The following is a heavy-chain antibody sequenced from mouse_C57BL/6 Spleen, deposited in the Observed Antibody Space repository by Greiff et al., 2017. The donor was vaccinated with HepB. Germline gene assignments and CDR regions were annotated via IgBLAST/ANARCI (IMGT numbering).Heavy chain of an antibody. D-gene: IGHD1-1*01. CDR3: ASSVIYYYAGNAMDY. Sequence: VKLMESGPELVKPGASVKISCKASGYTFTDYYINWVKQRPGQGLEWIGWIFPGSGSTYYNEKFKGKATLTVDKSSSTAYMLLSSLTSEDSAVYFCASSVIYYYAGNAMDYWGQGTSDTVSS. CDR1: GYTFTDYY. CDR2: IFPGSGST. J-gene: IGHJ4*01. V-gene: IGHV1-75*01.